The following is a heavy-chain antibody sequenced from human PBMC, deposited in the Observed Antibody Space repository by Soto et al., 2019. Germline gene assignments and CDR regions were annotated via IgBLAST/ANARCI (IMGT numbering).Heavy chain of an antibody. CDR2: INPNSGGT. J-gene: IGHJ6*02. Sequence: ASVKVSCKASGYTFTGYYMHWVRQAPGQGLEWMGWINPNSGGTNYAQKFQGRVTMTRDASISTAYMELSRLRSDDTAVYYCARDRVVVVVAATGSWYYYYGMDVWGRGTTVTVSS. V-gene: IGHV1-2*02. CDR1: GYTFTGYY. D-gene: IGHD2-15*01. CDR3: ARDRVVVVVAATGSWYYYYGMDV.